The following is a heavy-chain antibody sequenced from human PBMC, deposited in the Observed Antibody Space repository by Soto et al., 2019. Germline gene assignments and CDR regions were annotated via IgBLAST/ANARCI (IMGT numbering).Heavy chain of an antibody. CDR1: GYTFTSYG. J-gene: IGHJ6*02. CDR3: ARVELRFLEWLSPNLYYYYYGMDV. V-gene: IGHV1-18*01. D-gene: IGHD3-3*01. CDR2: ISAYNGNT. Sequence: GASVKVSCKASGYTFTSYGISWVRQAPGQGLEWMGWISAYNGNTNYAQKLQGRVTMTTDTSTSTAYMELRSLRSDDTAVYYCARVELRFLEWLSPNLYYYYYGMDVWGQGTTVTVSS.